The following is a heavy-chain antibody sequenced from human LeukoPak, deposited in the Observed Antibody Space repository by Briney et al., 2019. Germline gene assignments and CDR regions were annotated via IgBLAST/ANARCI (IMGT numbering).Heavy chain of an antibody. CDR2: IYYSGST. D-gene: IGHD3-16*01. CDR3: ARMGESGRFHDY. V-gene: IGHV4-31*03. Sequence: PSETLSLTCTVSGGSISSGGYYWSWIRQHPGKGLEWIGYIYYSGSTYYNPSLKSRVTISVDTSKNQFSLKLSSVTAADTAVYYCARMGESGRFHDYWGQGTLVTVSS. J-gene: IGHJ4*02. CDR1: GGSISSGGYY.